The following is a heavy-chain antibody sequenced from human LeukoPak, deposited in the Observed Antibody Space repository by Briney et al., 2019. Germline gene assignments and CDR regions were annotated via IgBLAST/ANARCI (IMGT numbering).Heavy chain of an antibody. J-gene: IGHJ5*02. CDR2: IWYDGSNK. Sequence: GGSLRLSCAASGFTFSSYGMHWARQAPGKGLEWVAVIWYDGSNKYYADSVKGRFTISRDNSKNTLYLQMNSLRAEDTAVYYCARGSGTDWFDPWGQGTLVTVSS. D-gene: IGHD1-14*01. V-gene: IGHV3-33*01. CDR3: ARGSGTDWFDP. CDR1: GFTFSSYG.